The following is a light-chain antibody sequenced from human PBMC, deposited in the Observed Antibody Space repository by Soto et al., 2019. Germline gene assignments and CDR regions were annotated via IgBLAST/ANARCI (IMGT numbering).Light chain of an antibody. CDR3: QQYGSSPWT. Sequence: EIVLTQSPATLSLSPGETATLSCRASQSVSGYIGWYQQKPGQAPRLLIYADSNRATGIPARFSGSGSGTDFTLTISSLEPEDFAVYYCQQYGSSPWTFGQGTKVDIK. V-gene: IGKV3-11*01. CDR2: ADS. J-gene: IGKJ1*01. CDR1: QSVSGY.